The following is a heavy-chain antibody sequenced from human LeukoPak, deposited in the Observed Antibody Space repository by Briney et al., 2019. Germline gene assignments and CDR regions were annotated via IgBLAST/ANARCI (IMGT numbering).Heavy chain of an antibody. CDR2: IKQDGSEK. J-gene: IGHJ4*02. CDR1: GFTFISYW. V-gene: IGHV3-7*01. Sequence: GGSLRLSCAASGFTFISYWMSWVRQAPGKGLERVANIKQDGSEKYYVDSVKGRFTISRDNAKNSLDLQMNSLRAEDTAVYYCARVARYGDYIGGSDYWGQGALVTVSS. CDR3: ARVARYGDYIGGSDY. D-gene: IGHD4-17*01.